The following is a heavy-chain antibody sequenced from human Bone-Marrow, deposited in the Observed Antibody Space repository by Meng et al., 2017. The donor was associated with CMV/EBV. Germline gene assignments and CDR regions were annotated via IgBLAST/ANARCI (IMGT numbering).Heavy chain of an antibody. CDR2: ISYDGSNK. Sequence: FSSYGMHWVRQDPGKGLEWVAVISYDGSNKYYADSVKGRFTISRDNSKNTLYLQMNSLRAEDTAVYYCATTYYYDSSGYPEIYGMDVWGQGTTVTVSS. CDR3: ATTYYYDSSGYPEIYGMDV. CDR1: FSSYG. V-gene: IGHV3-30*03. D-gene: IGHD3-22*01. J-gene: IGHJ6*02.